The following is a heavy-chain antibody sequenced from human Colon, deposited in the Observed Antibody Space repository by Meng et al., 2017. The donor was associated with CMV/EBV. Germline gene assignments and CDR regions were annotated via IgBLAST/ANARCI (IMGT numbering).Heavy chain of an antibody. CDR3: ARIWDDFWSGYRYYFYAVDV. J-gene: IGHJ6*02. V-gene: IGHV3-11*01. CDR2: ISSSATSL. D-gene: IGHD3-3*01. Sequence: GESLKISCTASGFTFSDYYMGWVRQAPGKGLEWVSYISSSATSLFYADSARGRFTITSDNANNSLDLQMNSLGAEDTAVYYCARIWDDFWSGYRYYFYAVDVWGQGTAVTVSS. CDR1: GFTFSDYY.